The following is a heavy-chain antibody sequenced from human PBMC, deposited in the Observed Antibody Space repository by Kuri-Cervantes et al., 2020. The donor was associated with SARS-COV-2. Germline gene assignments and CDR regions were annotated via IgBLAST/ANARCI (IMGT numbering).Heavy chain of an antibody. Sequence: GESLKITCAASGFTFSSYWMHWVRQAPGKGLVWVSRINSDVSSTSYADSVKGRFTSSRDNAKNTLYLQMNSLRAEDTAAYYCGTLLKYGSSAYRPIEIWGQGILVTVSS. D-gene: IGHD3-22*01. V-gene: IGHV3-74*01. CDR1: GFTFSSYW. CDR2: INSDVSST. CDR3: GTLLKYGSSAYRPIEI. J-gene: IGHJ4*02.